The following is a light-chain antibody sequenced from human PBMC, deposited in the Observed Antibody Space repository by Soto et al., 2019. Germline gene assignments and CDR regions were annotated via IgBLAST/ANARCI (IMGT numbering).Light chain of an antibody. CDR3: QQYGSSPIT. CDR1: QSVSSSY. CDR2: GAS. J-gene: IGKJ5*01. Sequence: EIVLTQSPGTLSLSPGERATLSCRASQSVSSSYLAWYQQKPGQAPRLLIYGASSRATGIPDRFSGSGSGTDFTLTISRREPEDFAVYYCQQYGSSPITFGQGTLLESK. V-gene: IGKV3-20*01.